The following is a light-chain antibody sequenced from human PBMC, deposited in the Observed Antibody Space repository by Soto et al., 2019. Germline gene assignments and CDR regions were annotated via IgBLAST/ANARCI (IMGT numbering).Light chain of an antibody. J-gene: IGKJ2*01. V-gene: IGKV3-20*01. Sequence: EIVLTQSPGTLSLSPGERATLSCRASQSVRNVYLAWYQQKPGQDPRLLIYDASNWATGIPDRFSGSGSGTDFTLTINRLEPDDFAVYYCQQSGSSPRTFRQGHKLEIK. CDR3: QQSGSSPRT. CDR1: QSVRNVY. CDR2: DAS.